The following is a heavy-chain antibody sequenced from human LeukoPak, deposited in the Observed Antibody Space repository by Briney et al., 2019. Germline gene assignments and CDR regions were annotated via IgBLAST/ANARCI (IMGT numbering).Heavy chain of an antibody. CDR2: ISAYNGNT. V-gene: IGHV1-18*01. J-gene: IGHJ3*02. CDR3: ARPLGYDSRGYKASDAFDI. Sequence: ASVKLSCKASGYTFTSYGISWVRQAPGQGLEWMGWISAYNGNTNYAQKFQGRVTMTTDTSTSTAYMELRSLRSDDTAGYYCARPLGYDSRGYKASDAFDIWGQGTMVTVSS. CDR1: GYTFTSYG. D-gene: IGHD3-22*01.